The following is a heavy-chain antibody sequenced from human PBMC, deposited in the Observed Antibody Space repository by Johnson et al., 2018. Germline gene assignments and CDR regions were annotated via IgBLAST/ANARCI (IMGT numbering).Heavy chain of an antibody. CDR3: AKGFEGPDV. CDR1: GFTFSSSA. CDR2: ITGSGGRT. D-gene: IGHD3-10*01. Sequence: VQLVQSGGGLVQPGGSLRLSCAASGFTFSSSAMSWVRQAPGKGLECVSGITGSGGRTFYTDSVKGRFTISRDNSKNRQYLQMNSLRGEDTAVYFCAKGFEGPDVWGKGTTVTVSS. V-gene: IGHV3-23*04. J-gene: IGHJ6*04.